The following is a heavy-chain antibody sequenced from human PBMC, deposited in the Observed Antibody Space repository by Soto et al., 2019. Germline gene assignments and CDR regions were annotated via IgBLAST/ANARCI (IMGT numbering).Heavy chain of an antibody. CDR2: IWYDGSNK. D-gene: IGHD3-3*01. Sequence: GGSLRLSCAASGFTFSSYGMHWVRQAPGKGLEWVAVIWYDGSNKYYADSVKGRFTISRDNSKNTLYLQMNSLRAEDTAVYYCARYNYDFWSGYLAWSENYYYYGMDVWGQGTTVTVSS. CDR1: GFTFSSYG. V-gene: IGHV3-33*01. J-gene: IGHJ6*02. CDR3: ARYNYDFWSGYLAWSENYYYYGMDV.